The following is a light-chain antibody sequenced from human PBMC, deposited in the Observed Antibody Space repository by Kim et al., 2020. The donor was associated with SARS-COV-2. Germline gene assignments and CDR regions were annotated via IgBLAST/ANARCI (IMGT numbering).Light chain of an antibody. V-gene: IGLV3-1*01. CDR1: KLGDKY. CDR3: QSWDTSLRDVV. Sequence: SYELTQPPSLSASPGQTASIPCSGDKLGDKYVCWYQQKPGQSPVLVIYEDNKRPSGIPERFSGSNSGDIATLTIRGTQAMDEADYYCQSWDTSLRDVVFGGGTQLTVL. CDR2: EDN. J-gene: IGLJ2*01.